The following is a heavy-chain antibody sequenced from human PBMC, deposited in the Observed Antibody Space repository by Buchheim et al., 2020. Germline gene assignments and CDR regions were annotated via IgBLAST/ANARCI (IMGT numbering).Heavy chain of an antibody. CDR3: ARGGSSGWLIDY. CDR2: ISYDGSNK. J-gene: IGHJ4*02. Sequence: QVQLVESGGGVVQPGRSLRLSCAASGFTFSSYAMHWVRQAPGKGLEWVAVISYDGSNKYYADSVKGRFTISSDNSKNTLYLQMNSLRAEDTAVYYCARGGSSGWLIDYWGQGTL. V-gene: IGHV3-30-3*01. D-gene: IGHD6-19*01. CDR1: GFTFSSYA.